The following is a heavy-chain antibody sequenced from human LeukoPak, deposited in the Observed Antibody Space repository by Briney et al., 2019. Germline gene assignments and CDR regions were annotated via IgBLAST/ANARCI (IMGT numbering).Heavy chain of an antibody. Sequence: GGSLRLSCAASGFTFSSYWMSWVRQAPGKGLEWVANIKQDGSEKYYVDSVKGRFTISRDNAKNSLYLQMNSLRAEDTAVYYCARVRVAVAPPFDYWGQGTLVTVSS. CDR2: IKQDGSEK. J-gene: IGHJ4*02. CDR1: GFTFSSYW. V-gene: IGHV3-7*01. D-gene: IGHD6-19*01. CDR3: ARVRVAVAPPFDY.